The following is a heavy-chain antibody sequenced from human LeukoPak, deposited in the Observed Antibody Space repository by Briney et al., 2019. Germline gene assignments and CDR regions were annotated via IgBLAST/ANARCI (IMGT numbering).Heavy chain of an antibody. Sequence: AGGSLRLSCAASGFTVSSNYMSWVRQAPGKGLEWVSVIYSGGSTYYVDSVKGRFTISRDNSKNTLYLQMNSLRAEDTAVYYCARDRNSGYDFDYWGQGTLVTVSS. V-gene: IGHV3-53*01. CDR1: GFTVSSNY. CDR2: IYSGGST. CDR3: ARDRNSGYDFDY. J-gene: IGHJ4*02. D-gene: IGHD5-12*01.